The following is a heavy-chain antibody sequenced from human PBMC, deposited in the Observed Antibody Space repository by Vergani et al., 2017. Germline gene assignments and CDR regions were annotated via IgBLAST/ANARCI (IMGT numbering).Heavy chain of an antibody. Sequence: QVQLAESGGGRVQPGRSLRLSCAASGFSFSSHAIHWVRQAPGKGVEWVAVISNDGSKKYYADSVKGRFTISRDNSKNTLDLQMNSLRTQDTAVYYCAKAGSVSSGSRQYNFYMDFWGKGTTVTVS. CDR2: ISNDGSKK. D-gene: IGHD3-10*01. CDR1: GFSFSSHA. J-gene: IGHJ6*03. V-gene: IGHV3-30*18. CDR3: AKAGSVSSGSRQYNFYMDF.